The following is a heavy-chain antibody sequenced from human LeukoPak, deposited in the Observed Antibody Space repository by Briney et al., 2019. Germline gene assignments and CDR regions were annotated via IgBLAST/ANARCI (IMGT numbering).Heavy chain of an antibody. J-gene: IGHJ4*02. CDR3: ARSLPVAGALDY. D-gene: IGHD6-19*01. Sequence: GGSLRLSCAASGFPLRKYGMHWVRQAPGKGLERVAFISDDESEEYYGGSVKGRFTISRDKSKNTLHLQMNSLRTEDTAIYYCARSLPVAGALDYWGQGTLVTVCS. CDR1: GFPLRKYG. V-gene: IGHV3-30*03. CDR2: ISDDESEE.